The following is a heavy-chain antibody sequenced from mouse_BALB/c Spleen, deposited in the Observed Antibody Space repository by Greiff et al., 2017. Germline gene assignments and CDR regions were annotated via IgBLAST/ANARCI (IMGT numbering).Heavy chain of an antibody. V-gene: IGHV3-2*02. CDR3: ARHDYDVGWYFDV. D-gene: IGHD2-4*01. Sequence: ESGPGLVKPSQSLSLTCTVTGYSITSDYAWNWIRQFPGNKLEWMGYISYSGSTSYNPSLKSRISITRDTSKNQFFLQLNSVTTEDTATYYCARHDYDVGWYFDVWGAGTTVTVSS. CDR2: ISYSGST. CDR1: GYSITSDYA. J-gene: IGHJ1*01.